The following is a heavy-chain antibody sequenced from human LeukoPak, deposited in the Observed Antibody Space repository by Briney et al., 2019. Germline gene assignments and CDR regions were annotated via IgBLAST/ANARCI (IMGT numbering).Heavy chain of an antibody. CDR2: ISAYNGNT. CDR3: ARARQQLWFGELPDY. D-gene: IGHD3-10*01. Sequence: GASVKVSCKASGYTFTSYGISWVRQAPGQGLEWMGWISAYNGNTNYAQKLQGRVTMTTDTSTSTAYMELRSLRSDDTAVYYCARARQQLWFGELPDYWGQGTLVTVSS. J-gene: IGHJ4*02. V-gene: IGHV1-18*01. CDR1: GYTFTSYG.